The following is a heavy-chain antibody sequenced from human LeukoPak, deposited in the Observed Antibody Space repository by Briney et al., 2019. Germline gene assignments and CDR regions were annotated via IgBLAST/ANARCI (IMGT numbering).Heavy chain of an antibody. CDR3: STGVIAVSGGVFDF. V-gene: IGHV1-24*01. CDR1: GYTVTELS. J-gene: IGHJ4*02. D-gene: IGHD6-19*01. Sequence: ASVEVSCKVSGYTVTELSIHWVRQAPGKGLEWMGGFDPGDGEAIYAQRFHGRVTMTEDTSTDTAYLELSSLRSDDTALYYCSTGVIAVSGGVFDFWGPGTLVTVSS. CDR2: FDPGDGEA.